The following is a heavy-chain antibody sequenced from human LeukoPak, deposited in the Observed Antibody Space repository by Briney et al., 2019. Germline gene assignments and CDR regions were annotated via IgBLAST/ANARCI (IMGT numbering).Heavy chain of an antibody. CDR2: IIPIFGTA. Sequence: GSSVKVSCKASGGTFSSYAISWVRQAPGQGLEWMGGIIPIFGTANYAQRFQGRVTITADESTSTAYMELSSLRSEDTAVYYCARSAVLRYFDWLFGYWGQGTLVTVSS. D-gene: IGHD3-9*01. V-gene: IGHV1-69*01. CDR3: ARSAVLRYFDWLFGY. CDR1: GGTFSSYA. J-gene: IGHJ4*02.